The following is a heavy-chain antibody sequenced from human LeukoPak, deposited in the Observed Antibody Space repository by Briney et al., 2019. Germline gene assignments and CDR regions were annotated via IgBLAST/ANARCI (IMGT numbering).Heavy chain of an antibody. V-gene: IGHV1-8*03. D-gene: IGHD2-21*02. Sequence: GASVKVSCKASGYTFTSYDINWVRQATGQGLEWMGWMNPNSGNTGYAQKFQGRVTITRNTSISTAYMELSSLRSEDTAVYYCARVRRVGDHRPFDYWGQGTLVTVSS. CDR2: MNPNSGNT. CDR3: ARVRRVGDHRPFDY. CDR1: GYTFTSYD. J-gene: IGHJ4*02.